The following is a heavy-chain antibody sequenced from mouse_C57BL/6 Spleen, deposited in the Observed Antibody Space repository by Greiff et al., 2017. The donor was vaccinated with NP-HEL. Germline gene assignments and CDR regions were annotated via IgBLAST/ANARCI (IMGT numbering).Heavy chain of an antibody. CDR3: TYGNHWYFDV. CDR2: IDPEDGDT. D-gene: IGHD2-1*01. J-gene: IGHJ1*03. CDR1: GFNIKDYY. Sequence: VHVKQSGAELVRPGASVKLSCTASGFNIKDYYMHWVKQRPEQGLEWIGRIDPEDGDTEYAPKFQGKATMTADTSSNTAYLQLSSLTSEDTAVYYCTYGNHWYFDVWGTRTTVTVSS. V-gene: IGHV14-1*01.